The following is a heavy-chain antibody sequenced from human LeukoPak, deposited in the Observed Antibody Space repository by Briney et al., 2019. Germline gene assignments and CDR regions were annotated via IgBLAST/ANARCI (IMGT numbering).Heavy chain of an antibody. J-gene: IGHJ4*02. CDR3: AGGSGTYSPDY. V-gene: IGHV3-64*01. CDR1: GFTFSSYA. D-gene: IGHD3-10*01. CDR2: VSSYGHNT. Sequence: GGSLRLSCAASGFTFSSYAMHWVRQAPGKGLEYVSGVSSYGHNTYYAKSVKGRFTISRDNSKNALYLQMGSLRAEDMAVYYCAGGSGTYSPDYWGQGTLVTVSS.